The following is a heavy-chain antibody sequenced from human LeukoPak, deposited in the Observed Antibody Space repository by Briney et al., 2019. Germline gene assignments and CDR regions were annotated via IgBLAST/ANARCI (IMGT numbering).Heavy chain of an antibody. CDR2: IKSKTDGGTT. CDR1: GFTFSSYS. V-gene: IGHV3-15*01. D-gene: IGHD4-11*01. CDR3: TTEVAYSNLTP. J-gene: IGHJ5*02. Sequence: GGSLRLSCAASGFTFSSYSMNWVRQAPGKGLEWVGRIKSKTDGGTTDYAAPVKGRFTISRDDSKNTLYLQMNSLKTEDTAVYYCTTEVAYSNLTPWGRGTLVTVSS.